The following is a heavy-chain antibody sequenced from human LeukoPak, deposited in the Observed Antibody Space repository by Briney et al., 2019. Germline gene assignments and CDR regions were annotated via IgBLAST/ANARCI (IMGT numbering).Heavy chain of an antibody. CDR3: LRERHSGNTEN. CDR1: GFTVTSKR. V-gene: IGHV3-53*01. D-gene: IGHD1-26*01. J-gene: IGHJ4*02. CDR2: IYSAGST. Sequence: GGSLRLSCAASGFTVTSKRMSWVRQAPGKGLEWVSVIYSAGSTSYADSVKGRFTISRDNSKNTLDLQMNSLRVEDTAVYYCLRERHSGNTENWGQGTLVSVSS.